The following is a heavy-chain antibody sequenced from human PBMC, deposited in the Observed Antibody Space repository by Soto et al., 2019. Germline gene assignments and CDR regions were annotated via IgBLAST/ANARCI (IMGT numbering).Heavy chain of an antibody. CDR2: IYFNGKT. CDR3: ARQGSY. J-gene: IGHJ4*02. Sequence: SETLSLTCNVSGVSISDTSYYWGWIRQPPGKGLEWIGTIYFNGKTFYNPSLKSRLTISVDTSKNQISLRLTSVTAADTAVYYCARQGSYWGQGTLVTVSS. CDR1: GVSISDTSYY. V-gene: IGHV4-39*01.